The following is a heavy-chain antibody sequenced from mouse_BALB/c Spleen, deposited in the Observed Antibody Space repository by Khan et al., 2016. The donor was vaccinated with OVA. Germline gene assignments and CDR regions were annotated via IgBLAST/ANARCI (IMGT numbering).Heavy chain of an antibody. Sequence: QVQLQQSGAALAKPGASVKMSCKASGYTFSTYWMHWVKQRPGQGLEWIGYINPTSGYTDYNEKFKDKATLSADKSSSTAYMQLSRLTSEDSAVYDSTKERIDYWGQGTTLTVSS. CDR3: TKERIDY. CDR1: GYTFSTYW. J-gene: IGHJ2*01. V-gene: IGHV1-7*01. CDR2: INPTSGYT.